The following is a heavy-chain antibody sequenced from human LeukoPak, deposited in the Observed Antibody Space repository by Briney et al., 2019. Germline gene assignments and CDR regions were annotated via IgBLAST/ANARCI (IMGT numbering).Heavy chain of an antibody. CDR1: GGSISSDY. V-gene: IGHV4-59*01. J-gene: IGHJ4*02. CDR3: ARGLSSYYDFWSGYPFDY. Sequence: PSETLSLTCTVSGGSISSDYWSWIRQPPGKGLEWIGYIYYSGSTNYNPSLKSRVTISVDTSKNQFSLKLGSVTAADTAVYYCARGLSSYYDFWSGYPFDYWGQGTLVTVSS. CDR2: IYYSGST. D-gene: IGHD3-3*01.